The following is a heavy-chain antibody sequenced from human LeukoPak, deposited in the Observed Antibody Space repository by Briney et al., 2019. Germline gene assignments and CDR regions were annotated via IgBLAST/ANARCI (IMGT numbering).Heavy chain of an antibody. Sequence: GGSLRLSCAASGFTFDDYGMSWVRQAPGKGLEWVSGINWNGGSTGYADSVKGRFTISRDNAKNSLYLQMNSLRAEDTALYYCARGVGENYGSGDPRDYWGQGTLVTVSS. CDR3: ARGVGENYGSGDPRDY. CDR2: INWNGGST. CDR1: GFTFDDYG. J-gene: IGHJ4*02. V-gene: IGHV3-20*04. D-gene: IGHD3-10*01.